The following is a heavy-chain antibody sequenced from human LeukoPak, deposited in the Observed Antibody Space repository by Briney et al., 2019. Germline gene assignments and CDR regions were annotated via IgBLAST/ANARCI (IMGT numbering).Heavy chain of an antibody. CDR2: IYHSGHT. J-gene: IGHJ5*02. D-gene: IGHD2-8*01. Sequence: PSETLSLTCTVSGGSMSSSSYYWGWIRQPPGKGLEWIGSIYHSGHTDYNPSLKSRATISVDTSKNQFSLKLSSVTAADTAVYYCARQRSLRGYNWFDPWGQGTLVTVSS. CDR3: ARQRSLRGYNWFDP. V-gene: IGHV4-39*01. CDR1: GGSMSSSSYY.